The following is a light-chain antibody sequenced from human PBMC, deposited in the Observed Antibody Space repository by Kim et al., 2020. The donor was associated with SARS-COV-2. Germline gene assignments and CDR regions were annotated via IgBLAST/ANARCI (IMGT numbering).Light chain of an antibody. Sequence: RVTTSYSGSRSNIGSNTVNWFQQCPRSAPKLLIFINKRRPAGVPDRFSGSKSGTSASLAVSGLQSEDEADYYCASWDDRLDGRVFGGGTQLTVL. V-gene: IGLV1-44*01. CDR1: RSNIGSNT. J-gene: IGLJ3*02. CDR2: INK. CDR3: ASWDDRLDGRV.